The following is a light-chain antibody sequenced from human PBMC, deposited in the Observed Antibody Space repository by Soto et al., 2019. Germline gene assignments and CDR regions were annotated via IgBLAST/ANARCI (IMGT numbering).Light chain of an antibody. CDR1: SSDVGGCNH. CDR3: SSFATTDTPMV. V-gene: IGLV2-14*03. J-gene: IGLJ2*01. CDR2: DVS. Sequence: QSALTPPASVSGSPGQSITISCTGTSSDVGGCNHVSWYQQHPGEAPKLMIYDVSSRPSGVSNRFSGSKAADTASLTISGLQAEDEADYYCSSFATTDTPMVFGGGTKLTVL.